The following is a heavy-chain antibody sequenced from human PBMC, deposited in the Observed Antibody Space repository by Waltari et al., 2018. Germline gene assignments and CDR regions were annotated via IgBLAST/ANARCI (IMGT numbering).Heavy chain of an antibody. J-gene: IGHJ4*02. D-gene: IGHD2-21*01. CDR1: GFTFSSYA. CDR2: ISGSGGST. CDR3: LHLPYGAQPEDY. Sequence: EVQLLESGGGLVQPGGSLRLSCAAAGFTFSSYAMSWVRQAPGKGLEWVSAISGSGGSTYYADSVKGRFTISRDNSKNTLYLQMNSLRAEDTAVYYCLHLPYGAQPEDYWGQGTLVTVSS. V-gene: IGHV3-23*01.